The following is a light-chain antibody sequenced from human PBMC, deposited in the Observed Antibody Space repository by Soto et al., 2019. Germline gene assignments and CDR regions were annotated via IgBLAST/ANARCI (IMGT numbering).Light chain of an antibody. CDR2: ASS. J-gene: IGKJ1*01. V-gene: IGKV1-39*01. CDR3: QQSYSTPLT. Sequence: DIQMTQSPSSLSASVGDRVTITCRTSQSISIYLNWYQQIPGKAPKLLIYASSNLHTGVPSRFSGSASGTDFTLTISSLQPEDFATYYCQQSYSTPLTFGQGTKVDIK. CDR1: QSISIY.